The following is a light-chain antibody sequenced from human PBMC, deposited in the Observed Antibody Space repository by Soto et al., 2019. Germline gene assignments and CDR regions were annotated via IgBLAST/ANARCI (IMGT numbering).Light chain of an antibody. Sequence: QSVLAQPSSVCGSPGQSITISCTGTSTDVGGYNYVSWYQHHPGKGPKLIIYEVSNRPSGVSDRFSGSKSGNKASLIISNLEAEDESDYYCGSYTSTDTPFVFGTGTKVTVL. CDR2: EVS. J-gene: IGLJ1*01. CDR3: GSYTSTDTPFV. V-gene: IGLV2-14*01. CDR1: STDVGGYNY.